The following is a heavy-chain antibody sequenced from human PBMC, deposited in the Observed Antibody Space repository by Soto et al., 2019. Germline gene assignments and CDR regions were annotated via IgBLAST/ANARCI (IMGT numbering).Heavy chain of an antibody. Sequence: GGSLRLSCAASGFTFSTSSMNWVRQAPGKGLEWVSYISKNSDTIYYADSVKGRFTISRDNAKNSLYLQMNSLRAEDTAVYYCARVYYYYMDVWGKGTTVTVSS. CDR2: ISKNSDTI. V-gene: IGHV3-48*01. CDR1: GFTFSTSS. J-gene: IGHJ6*03. CDR3: ARVYYYYMDV.